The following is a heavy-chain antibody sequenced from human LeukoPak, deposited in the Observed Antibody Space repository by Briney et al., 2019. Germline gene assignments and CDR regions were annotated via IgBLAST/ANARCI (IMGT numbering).Heavy chain of an antibody. Sequence: GGSLRLSCAASGFTFSSYAMSWVRQAPGKGLEWVSAISGSGGSTYYADSVKGRFTISRDNSKNTLYLQMNSLRAEDTAVYYCAKERQDYYDSSGYYEGMVGAFDIWGQGTMVTVSS. V-gene: IGHV3-23*01. CDR2: ISGSGGST. D-gene: IGHD3-22*01. CDR3: AKERQDYYDSSGYYEGMVGAFDI. CDR1: GFTFSSYA. J-gene: IGHJ3*02.